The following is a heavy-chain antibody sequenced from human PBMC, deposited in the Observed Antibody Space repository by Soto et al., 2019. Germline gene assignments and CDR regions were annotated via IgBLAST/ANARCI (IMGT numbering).Heavy chain of an antibody. V-gene: IGHV1-18*04. Sequence: QAQLVQSGAEVKKPGASVKVSCKTSGYTFNTYGISWVRQVPGQGPEGMGWISGYKGYKKYAQKFQGRVTMTTDTSTSTAYMDMRSLRSDVTAVYYCARPGTILGRNGMDVWGQGTTVIVSS. J-gene: IGHJ6*02. CDR3: ARPGTILGRNGMDV. D-gene: IGHD3-3*01. CDR2: ISGYKGYK. CDR1: GYTFNTYG.